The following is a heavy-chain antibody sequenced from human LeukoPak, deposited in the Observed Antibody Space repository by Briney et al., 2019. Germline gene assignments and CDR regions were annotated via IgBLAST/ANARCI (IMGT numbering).Heavy chain of an antibody. Sequence: GESLKISCKGSGYSFTNYWIAWVRQMPGRGLEWMGIINPGDSDTRYSPSFQGQVTISADKSISTAYLQWNSLKASDTAMYYCARHAKNGYIYGIDYWGQGTLVTVSS. CDR1: GYSFTNYW. J-gene: IGHJ4*02. CDR3: ARHAKNGYIYGIDY. D-gene: IGHD5-18*01. V-gene: IGHV5-51*01. CDR2: INPGDSDT.